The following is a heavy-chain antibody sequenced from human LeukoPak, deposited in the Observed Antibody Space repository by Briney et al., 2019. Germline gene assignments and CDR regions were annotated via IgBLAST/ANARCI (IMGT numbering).Heavy chain of an antibody. CDR1: GVSITNFY. D-gene: IGHD2-15*01. V-gene: IGHV4-59*01. J-gene: IGHJ3*02. Sequence: SETLSLTCTVSGVSITNFYGGWIRQSPGKGLELIGYIYYSGTTNYGPSLKSRVSISVDTSKKQFSLKLSSVTAADTAVYYCARSPGGGFDIWGQGTMVTVSS. CDR2: IYYSGTT. CDR3: ARSPGGGFDI.